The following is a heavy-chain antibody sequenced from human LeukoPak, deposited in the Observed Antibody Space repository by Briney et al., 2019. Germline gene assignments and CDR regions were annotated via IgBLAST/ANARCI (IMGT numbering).Heavy chain of an antibody. CDR2: MYYSGST. CDR3: ARDQSNIAAAGWYIDL. D-gene: IGHD6-13*01. Sequence: SETLSLTCTDSGDSIRSHNWSWIRQPPGKRLEWIGYMYYSGSTNYNPSLKSRVTISVDPSKNQFSLKLTSVTPADTAVYFCARDQSNIAAAGWYIDLWGRGTLVTVSS. J-gene: IGHJ2*01. V-gene: IGHV4-59*11. CDR1: GDSIRSHN.